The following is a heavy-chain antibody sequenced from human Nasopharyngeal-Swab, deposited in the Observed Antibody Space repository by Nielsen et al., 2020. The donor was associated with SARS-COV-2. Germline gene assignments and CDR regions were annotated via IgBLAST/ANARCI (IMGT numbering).Heavy chain of an antibody. CDR2: IDAGGGNT. D-gene: IGHD2-21*01. V-gene: IGHV3-23*01. CDR3: ARDVAGADSA. CDR1: GFTFSTYA. Sequence: GGSLRLSCAASGFTFSTYAMTWVRQAPGKGLEWVSTIDAGGGNTWYADSVKGRFTISRDNAKNTLYLQMNSLRVEDTGLYYCARDVAGADSAWGQGTLVTVSS. J-gene: IGHJ5*02.